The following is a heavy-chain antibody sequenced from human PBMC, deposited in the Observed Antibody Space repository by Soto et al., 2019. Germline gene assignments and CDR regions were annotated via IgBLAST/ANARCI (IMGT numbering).Heavy chain of an antibody. CDR1: GGSISSYY. J-gene: IGHJ5*02. V-gene: IGHV4-59*01. CDR3: VKGGTSKGVP. D-gene: IGHD1-26*01. Sequence: SETLSLTCTVSGGSISSYYWSWIRQPPGRSLEWIGYIYYTGSANYSPSLKSRVTISVDTSRNQFSLKLRSVTAADTAVYYCVKGGTSKGVPWGQGSMGTVSS. CDR2: IYYTGSA.